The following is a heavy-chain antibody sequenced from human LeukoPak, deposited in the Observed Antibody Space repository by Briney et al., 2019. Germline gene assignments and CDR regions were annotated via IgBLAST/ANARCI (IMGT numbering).Heavy chain of an antibody. J-gene: IGHJ4*02. CDR3: AKEGSSWYLDYFDY. CDR2: ISGIGGTT. V-gene: IGHV3-23*01. CDR1: GFTFSSYA. Sequence: GGSLRLSCAASGFTFSSYAMSWVRQAPGKGLGWVSVISGIGGTTYYADSVKGRFTISRDNSKNTLYLQMNSLRAEDTAVYYCAKEGSSWYLDYFDYWGQGTLVTVSS. D-gene: IGHD6-13*01.